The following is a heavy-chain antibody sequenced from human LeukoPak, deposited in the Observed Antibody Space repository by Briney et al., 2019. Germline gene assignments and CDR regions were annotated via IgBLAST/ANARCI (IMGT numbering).Heavy chain of an antibody. CDR2: TYYRSKWYN. V-gene: IGHV6-1*01. CDR1: GDSVSSNSAA. CDR3: ARADYGSGSYHEYFQH. D-gene: IGHD3-10*01. Sequence: SQTLSLTCAISGDSVSSNSAAWSWIRQSPSRGLEWLGRTYYRSKWYNDYAVSVKSRITINPDTSKNQFSLQLNSVTPEDTAVYYCARADYGSGSYHEYFQHWGQGTLVTVSS. J-gene: IGHJ1*01.